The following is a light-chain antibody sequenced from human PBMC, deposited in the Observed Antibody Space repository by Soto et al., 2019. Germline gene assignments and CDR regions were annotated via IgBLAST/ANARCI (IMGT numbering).Light chain of an antibody. CDR2: TAS. CDR1: QGINSY. CDR3: QQLYSYPLT. Sequence: DIQVTQSPSFLSASVGDRVTVTCRASQGINSYLAWYQQKPGKAPKLLIYTASTLQSGVPSRFSGSGSGTEFTLTITSLQPEDFAAYYCQQLYSYPLTFGGGTKVDIK. J-gene: IGKJ4*01. V-gene: IGKV1-9*01.